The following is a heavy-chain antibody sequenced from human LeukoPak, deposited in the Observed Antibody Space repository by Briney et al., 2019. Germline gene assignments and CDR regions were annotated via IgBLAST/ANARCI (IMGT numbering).Heavy chain of an antibody. CDR1: GYSFTSYG. J-gene: IGHJ4*02. Sequence: GASVKVSCKASGYSFTSYGISWVRQAPGQGLEWMGWISLYNGNTKYAQKLQGRVTLTTDTSTSTAYMELKSRRSDDTAVYYSARDQNWQVDYWGQGTLVTVSS. CDR2: ISLYNGNT. CDR3: ARDQNWQVDY. V-gene: IGHV1-18*01.